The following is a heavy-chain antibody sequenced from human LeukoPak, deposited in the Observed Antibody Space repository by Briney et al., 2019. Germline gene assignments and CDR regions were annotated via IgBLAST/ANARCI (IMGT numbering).Heavy chain of an antibody. D-gene: IGHD3-22*01. CDR1: GFTFSTSA. CDR3: VKLPYSDTSAYYVDY. V-gene: IGHV3-64D*06. Sequence: GGSLRLSCSASGFTFSTSAIHWVRQAPGKGLEYVSAISSNGGSTYYAGSVKGRFTISRDDSKNTLSLQMSSLRPEDTAVYYCVKLPYSDTSAYYVDYWGQGTLATVSS. CDR2: ISSNGGST. J-gene: IGHJ4*02.